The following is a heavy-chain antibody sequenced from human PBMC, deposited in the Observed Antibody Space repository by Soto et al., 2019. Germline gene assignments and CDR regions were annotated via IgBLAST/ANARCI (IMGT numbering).Heavy chain of an antibody. J-gene: IGHJ6*03. V-gene: IGHV3-23*01. Sequence: EVQLLESGGGLVQPGGSLRLSCAASGFTFTSYAMSWVRHAPGKGLEWVSAISGSGGSTYYADSVKGRFTISRDNSKNTLYLQMNSLRAEDTALYYCAKAWAEWLRSPYYYYMDVWGKGAAVTVSS. CDR1: GFTFTSYA. CDR2: ISGSGGST. CDR3: AKAWAEWLRSPYYYYMDV. D-gene: IGHD5-12*01.